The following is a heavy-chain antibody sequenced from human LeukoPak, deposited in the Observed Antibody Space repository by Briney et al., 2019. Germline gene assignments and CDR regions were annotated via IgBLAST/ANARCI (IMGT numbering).Heavy chain of an antibody. J-gene: IGHJ4*02. Sequence: KPSETLSLTCAVYGGSFSDHYWSWIRQPPGKGLEWIGEINHSGTTNYSPSLKSRVSISVDTSKNQFSLKLNSFTAADAAMYYCASHYSSGSYRYTGSFDSWGQGMLVNVSS. CDR1: GGSFSDHY. V-gene: IGHV4-34*01. CDR2: INHSGTT. D-gene: IGHD3-16*02. CDR3: ASHYSSGSYRYTGSFDS.